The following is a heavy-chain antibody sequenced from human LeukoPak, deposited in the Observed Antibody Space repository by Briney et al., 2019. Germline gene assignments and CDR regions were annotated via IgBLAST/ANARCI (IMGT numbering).Heavy chain of an antibody. V-gene: IGHV4-34*01. CDR1: GGSFSGSY. CDR2: INQSGST. D-gene: IGHD3-10*01. CDR3: ARGRRLLWFGELLFDAFDI. Sequence: SGTLSLTRAVYGGSFSGSYWSCVCQPPGKGRECIGEINQSGSTNHNPSVKSRVTISVDTSKTRFSLKLSSVTAADTAVYYCARGRRLLWFGELLFDAFDIWGQGTMVTVSS. J-gene: IGHJ3*02.